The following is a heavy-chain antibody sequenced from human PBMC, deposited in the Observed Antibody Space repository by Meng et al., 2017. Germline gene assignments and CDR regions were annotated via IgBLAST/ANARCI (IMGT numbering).Heavy chain of an antibody. CDR1: GGIFSNYV. V-gene: IGHV1-69*05. Sequence: SVKVSCKAPGGIFSNYVIGWVRQAPGQGLEWMGWINIVFGTTDYAPKFQGRFTITTDESTSTVYMELTMLASEDTAVCFRAGKDGSCVTTTCYSLDYWGQGTLVTVSS. CDR2: INIVFGTT. CDR3: AGKDGSCVTTTCYSLDY. J-gene: IGHJ4*02. D-gene: IGHD2-15*01.